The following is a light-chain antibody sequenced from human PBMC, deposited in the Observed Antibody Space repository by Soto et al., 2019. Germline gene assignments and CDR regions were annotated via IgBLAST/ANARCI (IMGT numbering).Light chain of an antibody. CDR3: QQYNSHPRT. CDR1: QSINSW. J-gene: IGKJ1*01. CDR2: DAS. Sequence: DIQMTQSPSTLSASVGDIFTITCRASQSINSWLAWYQQKPGKAPKLLIYDASSLESGVPSRFSGSGSGTEFTLTISSLQPDDFATYYCQQYNSHPRTFGQGTKVDIK. V-gene: IGKV1-5*01.